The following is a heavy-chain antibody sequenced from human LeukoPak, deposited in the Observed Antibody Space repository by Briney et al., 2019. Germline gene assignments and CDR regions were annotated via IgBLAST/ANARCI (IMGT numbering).Heavy chain of an antibody. D-gene: IGHD3-22*01. CDR1: GFTFSSYG. Sequence: GGSLRLSCAASGFTFSSYGMHWVRQAPGKGLEWVAFIRYDGSNKYYADSVKGRFTISRDNSKNTLYLQMNSLRAEDTAVYYCARVGFYDSSGYYSNAIDYWGQGTLVTVSS. V-gene: IGHV3-30*02. CDR2: IRYDGSNK. J-gene: IGHJ4*02. CDR3: ARVGFYDSSGYYSNAIDY.